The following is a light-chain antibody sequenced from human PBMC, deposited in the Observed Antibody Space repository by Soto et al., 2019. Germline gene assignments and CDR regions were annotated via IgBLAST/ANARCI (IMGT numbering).Light chain of an antibody. J-gene: IGLJ1*01. Sequence: QSVLTQPASVSGSPGQSITISCTGTSSDVGGYKYVAWFQQFPGKTPKLVIYSVSDRPSGVSYRFSGSKSGNTASLTISGLQADDEADYYCISYTVSRSYVFGTGTKVTVL. CDR2: SVS. V-gene: IGLV2-14*01. CDR3: ISYTVSRSYV. CDR1: SSDVGGYKY.